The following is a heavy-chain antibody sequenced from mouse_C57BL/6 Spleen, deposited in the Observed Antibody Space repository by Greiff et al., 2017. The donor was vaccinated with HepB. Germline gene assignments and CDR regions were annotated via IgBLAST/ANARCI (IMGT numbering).Heavy chain of an antibody. D-gene: IGHD2-5*01. J-gene: IGHJ2*01. CDR2: IHPNSGST. V-gene: IGHV1-64*01. Sequence: QVHVKQSGAELVKPGASVKLSCKASGYTFTSYWMHWVKQRPGQGLEWIGMIHPNSGSTNYNEKFKSKATLTVDKSSSTAYMQLSSLTSEDSAVYYCARVYYSNYAFDYWGQGTTLTVSS. CDR1: GYTFTSYW. CDR3: ARVYYSNYAFDY.